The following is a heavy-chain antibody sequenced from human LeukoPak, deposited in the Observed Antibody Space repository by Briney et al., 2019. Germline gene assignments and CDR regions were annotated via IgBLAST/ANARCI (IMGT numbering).Heavy chain of an antibody. V-gene: IGHV1-69*06. CDR2: IIPIFGTA. CDR1: GGTFSSYA. J-gene: IGHJ6*04. CDR3: ARDYRSYDILTGCYPSGMDV. Sequence: SVKVSCKASGGTFSSYAISWVRQAPGQGLEWMGGIIPIFGTANYAQKFQGRVTITADKSTSTAYMELSSLRSEDTAVYYCARDYRSYDILTGCYPSGMDVWGKGTTVTVSS. D-gene: IGHD3-9*01.